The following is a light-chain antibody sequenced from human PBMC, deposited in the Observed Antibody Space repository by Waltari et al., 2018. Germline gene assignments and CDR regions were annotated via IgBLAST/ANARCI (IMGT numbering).Light chain of an antibody. CDR3: QKYESLPAT. V-gene: IGKV3-20*01. Sequence: EIVLTQSPGTLSLSPGESATLSCRASQSIGIYLAWYQQKPGHAPRLLMYHASSRATGIPDRFSGSGSGTDFSLTISRLEPEDFAVYYCQKYESLPATFGQGTKVEIK. CDR1: QSIGIY. CDR2: HAS. J-gene: IGKJ1*01.